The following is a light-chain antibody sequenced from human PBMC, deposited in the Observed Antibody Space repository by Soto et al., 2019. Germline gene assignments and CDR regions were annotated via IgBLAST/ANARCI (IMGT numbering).Light chain of an antibody. CDR2: EVS. CDR3: SSYTTSSLV. Sequence: QSVLTQPASVSGSPGQSITISCTGTSSDVGGYNYVSWYQQHPGRAPKLMIYEVSNRPSGVSNRFSGSKSGNTASLTISGLQAEDKADYYCSSYTTSSLVFGGGTKLTVL. V-gene: IGLV2-14*01. J-gene: IGLJ2*01. CDR1: SSDVGGYNY.